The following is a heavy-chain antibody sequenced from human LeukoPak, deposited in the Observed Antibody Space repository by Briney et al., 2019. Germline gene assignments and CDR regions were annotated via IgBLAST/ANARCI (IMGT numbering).Heavy chain of an antibody. CDR3: ARPYYYDSRIDP. J-gene: IGHJ5*02. Sequence: SETLSLTCTVSGGSITSGDYYWSWIRQPPGKGLEWIAYMYYSGSTYYNPSLKSRVTLSADTSKNQFSLKLSSVTAADTAVYYCARPYYYDSRIDPWGQGTLVTVSS. V-gene: IGHV4-30-4*01. CDR2: MYYSGST. D-gene: IGHD3-22*01. CDR1: GGSITSGDYY.